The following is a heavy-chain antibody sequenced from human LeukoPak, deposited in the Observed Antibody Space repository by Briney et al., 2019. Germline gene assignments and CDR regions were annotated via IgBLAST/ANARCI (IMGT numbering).Heavy chain of an antibody. Sequence: GGSLRLSCAASGFTFSSYALSWVRQAPGKGLEWVSAISGSGRSTYYADSVKGRFTIPRDNSKNTLYLQMNSLRAEDTAVYYCAKHSFGGIYSGYESYWGQGTLVTVSS. CDR3: AKHSFGGIYSGYESY. V-gene: IGHV3-23*01. CDR1: GFTFSSYA. J-gene: IGHJ4*02. CDR2: ISGSGRST. D-gene: IGHD5-12*01.